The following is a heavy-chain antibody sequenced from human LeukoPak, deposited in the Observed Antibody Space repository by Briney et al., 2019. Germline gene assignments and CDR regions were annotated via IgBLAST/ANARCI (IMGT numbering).Heavy chain of an antibody. CDR3: ARDKGPITMVRGLLLAVDY. D-gene: IGHD3-10*01. CDR1: GYTFTGYY. CDR2: INPNSDGT. Sequence: ASVKVTCKASGYTFTGYYMHWVRQAPGQGLEWMGWINPNSDGTNYAQKFQGRVTMTRDTSISTAYMELSRLRSDDTAVYYCARDKGPITMVRGLLLAVDYWGQGTLVTVSS. J-gene: IGHJ4*02. V-gene: IGHV1-2*02.